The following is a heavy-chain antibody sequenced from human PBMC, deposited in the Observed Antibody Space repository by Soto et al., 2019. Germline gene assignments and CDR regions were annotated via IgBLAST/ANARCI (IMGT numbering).Heavy chain of an antibody. CDR3: ASDYGGWFDP. Sequence: GSLRLSCAASGFPFSRYSINWLRQPPGKGLDWVSSISGNSNYIYYADSVKGRFTISRDNDKSSVYLQMNSLRAEDTAVYYCASDYGGWFDPWGQGTLVTVSS. J-gene: IGHJ5*02. D-gene: IGHD4-17*01. CDR2: ISGNSNYI. CDR1: GFPFSRYS. V-gene: IGHV3-21*01.